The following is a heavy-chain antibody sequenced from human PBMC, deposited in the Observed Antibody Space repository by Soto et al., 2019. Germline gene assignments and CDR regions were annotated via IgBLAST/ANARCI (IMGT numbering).Heavy chain of an antibody. V-gene: IGHV1-18*01. Sequence: ASVKVSCKASGYTFTSYVISWLLQSPLQVLEWMGWISAYNGNTNYAQKLQGRVTMTTDTSTSTAYMELRSLRSDDTAVYYCARQRGYYYDSSGYYWDYWGQGTLVTVSS. CDR3: ARQRGYYYDSSGYYWDY. CDR1: GYTFTSYV. D-gene: IGHD3-22*01. J-gene: IGHJ4*02. CDR2: ISAYNGNT.